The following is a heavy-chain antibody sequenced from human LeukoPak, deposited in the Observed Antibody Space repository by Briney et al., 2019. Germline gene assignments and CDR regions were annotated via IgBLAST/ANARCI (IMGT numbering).Heavy chain of an antibody. D-gene: IGHD1-26*01. CDR3: ARDSTPTYYSGTYYFEY. J-gene: IGHJ4*02. Sequence: ASVKVSCKASGYTFASYYMHWVRQAPGQGLEWMGIINPSGGSTTYAQKFQGRVTMNRDTSTSTVYMELSSLRSEDTAVYYCARDSTPTYYSGTYYFEYWGQGTLVTVSS. CDR2: INPSGGST. V-gene: IGHV1-46*01. CDR1: GYTFASYY.